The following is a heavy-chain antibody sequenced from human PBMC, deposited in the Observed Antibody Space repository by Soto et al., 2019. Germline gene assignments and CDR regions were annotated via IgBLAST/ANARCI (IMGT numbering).Heavy chain of an antibody. CDR1: GGSFSGYY. D-gene: IGHD6-13*01. CDR3: ARDRSLSSSWYWGYYYYGMDV. J-gene: IGHJ6*02. V-gene: IGHV4-34*01. CDR2: INHSGSN. Sequence: PSETLSLTCAVYGGSFSGYYWSLMRQPPGKGLEWIGEINHSGSNNYNPSRKSRVTISVDTSKNQFSLKLSSVTAADTAVYYCARDRSLSSSWYWGYYYYGMDVWGQGTPVTVSS.